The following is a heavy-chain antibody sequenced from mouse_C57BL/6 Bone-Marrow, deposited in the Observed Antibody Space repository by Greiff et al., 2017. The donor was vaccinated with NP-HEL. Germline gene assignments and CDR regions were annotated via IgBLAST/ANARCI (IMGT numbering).Heavy chain of an antibody. CDR2: ISNGGGST. CDR1: GFTFSDYY. CDR3: ARPLYYGGTFGV. D-gene: IGHD1-1*01. Sequence: VKLVESGGGLVQPGGSLKLSCAASGFTFSDYYMYWVRQTPEKRLEWVAYISNGGGSTYYPDTVKGRFTISRDNAKNTLYLQMSRLKSEDTAMYYCARPLYYGGTFGVWGTGTTVTVAT. V-gene: IGHV5-12*01. J-gene: IGHJ1*03.